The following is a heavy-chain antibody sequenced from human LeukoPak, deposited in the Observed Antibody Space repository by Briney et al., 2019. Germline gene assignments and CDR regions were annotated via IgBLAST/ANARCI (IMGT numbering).Heavy chain of an antibody. V-gene: IGHV4-39*01. CDR3: ARVGISFGFDP. CDR2: IYYSGST. CDR1: GGSISSSSYY. J-gene: IGHJ5*02. Sequence: SETLSLTCTVSGGSISSSSYYWGWIRQPPGKGLERIGSIYYSGSTYYNPSLKSRVTISVDTSKNQFSLRLSSVTAADMAVYYCARVGISFGFDPWGQGTLVTVSS. D-gene: IGHD2-15*01.